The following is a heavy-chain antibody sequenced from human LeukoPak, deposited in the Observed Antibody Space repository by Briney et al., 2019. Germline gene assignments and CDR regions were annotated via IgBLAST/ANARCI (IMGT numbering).Heavy chain of an antibody. CDR2: INPNSGGT. Sequence: ASVKVSCKASGYTFTGYYMHWVRQAPGQGLEWMGWINPNSGGTNYAQKFQGRVTMTRDTSISTVYMELSRLRSDDTAIYYCARDVVSGSYGPYYYYYGMDVWGQGTTVTVSS. CDR3: ARDVVSGSYGPYYYYYGMDV. J-gene: IGHJ6*02. V-gene: IGHV1-2*02. CDR1: GYTFTGYY. D-gene: IGHD5-18*01.